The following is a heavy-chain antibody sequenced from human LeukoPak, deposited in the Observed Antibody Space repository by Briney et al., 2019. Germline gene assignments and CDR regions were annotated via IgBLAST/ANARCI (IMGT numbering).Heavy chain of an antibody. J-gene: IGHJ4*02. CDR2: ISSSSSYI. CDR1: GFTFSSYS. V-gene: IGHV3-21*01. Sequence: GGSLRLSCAASGFTFSSYSMNWVRQAPGKGLEWVSSISSSSSYIYYADSVKGRFTISRDNAKNSLYLQMNSLRAEDTAVYYCARGYCSSTSCLLSDYWGQGTLVTVSS. D-gene: IGHD2-2*01. CDR3: ARGYCSSTSCLLSDY.